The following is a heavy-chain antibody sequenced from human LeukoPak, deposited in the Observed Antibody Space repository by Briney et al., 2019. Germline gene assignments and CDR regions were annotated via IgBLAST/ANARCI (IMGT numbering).Heavy chain of an antibody. CDR1: GGSISSYY. V-gene: IGHV4-59*08. CDR2: LYYSGST. Sequence: SETLSLTCTVSGGSISSYYWSWIRQPPGKGLEWLGYLYYSGSTNYNPSLKSRVTISVDTSKHQFSLKLSSVTAADTAVYYCARASRRITMVRGVITLPSYMDVWGKGTTVTVSS. CDR3: ARASRRITMVRGVITLPSYMDV. J-gene: IGHJ6*03. D-gene: IGHD3-10*01.